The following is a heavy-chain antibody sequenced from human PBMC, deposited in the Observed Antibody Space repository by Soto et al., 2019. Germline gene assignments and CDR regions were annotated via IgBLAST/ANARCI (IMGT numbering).Heavy chain of an antibody. CDR3: ARHGSGYEYYFDY. CDR2: IYYSGST. Sequence: KPSETLSLTCTVSGGSISSYYWSWIRQPPGKGLEWIGYIYYSGSTNYNPSLKSRVTISVDTSKNQFSLKLSSVTAADTAVYYCARHGSGYEYYFDYWGQGTLVTVSS. D-gene: IGHD5-12*01. V-gene: IGHV4-59*08. CDR1: GGSISSYY. J-gene: IGHJ4*02.